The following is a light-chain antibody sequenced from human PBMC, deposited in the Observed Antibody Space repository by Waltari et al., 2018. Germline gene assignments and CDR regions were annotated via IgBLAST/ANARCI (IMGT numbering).Light chain of an antibody. CDR2: AAS. J-gene: IGKJ4*01. Sequence: DIQMTQSPSAMPASVGDRVTITCRANQDISNYLAWFQQKEGKVPKRVIYAASDLQSGVTSRFSGSGSGTEFTLTISNLQPEDFATYYCLQHHTYPLTFGGGTKVEI. V-gene: IGKV1-17*03. CDR1: QDISNY. CDR3: LQHHTYPLT.